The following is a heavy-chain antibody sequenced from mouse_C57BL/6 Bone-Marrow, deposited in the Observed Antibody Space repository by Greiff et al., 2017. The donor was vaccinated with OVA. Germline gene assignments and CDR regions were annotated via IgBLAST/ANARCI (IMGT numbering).Heavy chain of an antibody. CDR3: APYYYGSSYFDY. CDR1: GFNIKNTY. V-gene: IGHV14-3*01. D-gene: IGHD1-1*01. CDR2: IDPANGNT. J-gene: IGHJ2*01. Sequence: VQLKESVAELVRPGASVKLSCTASGFNIKNTYMHWVKQRPEQGLEWIGRIDPANGNTKYAPKFQGKATITADTSSNTAYLQLSSLTSEDTAIYYCAPYYYGSSYFDYWGQGTTLTVSS.